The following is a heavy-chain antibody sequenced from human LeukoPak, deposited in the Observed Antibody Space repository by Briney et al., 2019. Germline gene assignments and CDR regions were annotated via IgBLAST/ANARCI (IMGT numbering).Heavy chain of an antibody. CDR1: GGTFSSYA. D-gene: IGHD2-8*01. J-gene: IGHJ6*03. CDR3: ARGPPPRSGMHYYYMDV. Sequence: SVKVSCKASGGTFSSYAISWVRQAPGQGLEWMGGIIPIFGTANYAQKFQGRVTITTDESTSTAYMELSSLRSEDTAVYYCARGPPPRSGMHYYYMDVWDKGTTVTVSS. V-gene: IGHV1-69*05. CDR2: IIPIFGTA.